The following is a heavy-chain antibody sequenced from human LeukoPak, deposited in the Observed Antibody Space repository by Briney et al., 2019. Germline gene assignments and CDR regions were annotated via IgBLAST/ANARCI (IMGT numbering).Heavy chain of an antibody. J-gene: IGHJ4*02. D-gene: IGHD5-18*01. CDR2: IYYSGST. CDR1: GGSIISYY. V-gene: IGHV4-59*01. CDR3: ARLNPQYSRFDY. Sequence: SETLSLTCTVSGGSIISYYWGWIRQPPGKALEWIGYIYYSGSTNYNPSLKSRVTISVDTSKNQFSLKLSSVTAADTAVYYCARLNPQYSRFDYWGQGTLVTISS.